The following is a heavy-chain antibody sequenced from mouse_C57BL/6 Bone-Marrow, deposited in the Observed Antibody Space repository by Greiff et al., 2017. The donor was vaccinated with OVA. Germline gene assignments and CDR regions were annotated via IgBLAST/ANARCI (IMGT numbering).Heavy chain of an antibody. CDR1: GYAFSSSW. V-gene: IGHV1-82*01. CDR2: IYPGDGDT. CDR3: ARFGGNYGFAY. J-gene: IGHJ3*01. D-gene: IGHD2-1*01. Sequence: QVQLKESGPELVKPGASVKISCKASGYAFSSSWMNWVKQRPGKGLEWIGRIYPGDGDTNYNGKFKGKATLTADKSSSTAYMQLSSLTSEDSAVYFCARFGGNYGFAYWGQGTLVTVSA.